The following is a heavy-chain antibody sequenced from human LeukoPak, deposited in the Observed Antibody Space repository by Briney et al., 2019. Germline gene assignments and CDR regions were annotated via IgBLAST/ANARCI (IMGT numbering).Heavy chain of an antibody. V-gene: IGHV1-2*02. CDR3: ARARNYYDSSGPFDY. CDR2: INPNSGGT. J-gene: IGHJ4*02. D-gene: IGHD3-22*01. CDR1: GYTFTGYY. Sequence: ASVKVSCKASGYTFTGYYMHWVRQAPGQGLEWMGWINPNSGGTNYVQKFQGRVTMTRDTSISTAYMELSRLRSDDTAVYYCARARNYYDSSGPFDYWGQGTLVTVSS.